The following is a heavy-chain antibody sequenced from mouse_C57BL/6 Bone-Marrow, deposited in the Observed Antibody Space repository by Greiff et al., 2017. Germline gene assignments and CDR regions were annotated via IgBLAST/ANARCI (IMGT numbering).Heavy chain of an antibody. CDR3: AKHAYDGYPYWYFDV. V-gene: IGHV2-9*01. D-gene: IGHD2-3*01. CDR2: IWGGGST. Sequence: QVQLKESGPGLVAPSQSLSITCTVSGFSLTSYGVDWVRQPPGKGLEWLGVIWGGGSTNYNSALMSRLSISKDNSKSQVFLKMNSLQTDDTAMYYCAKHAYDGYPYWYFDVWGTGTTVTVSS. CDR1: GFSLTSYG. J-gene: IGHJ1*03.